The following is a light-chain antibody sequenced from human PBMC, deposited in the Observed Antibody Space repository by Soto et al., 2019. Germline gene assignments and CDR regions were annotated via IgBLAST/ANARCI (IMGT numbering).Light chain of an antibody. CDR2: AAS. J-gene: IGKJ1*01. V-gene: IGKV1-39*01. CDR3: QQVYSPPAT. CDR1: QSISSY. Sequence: DIQMTQSPSSLSASVGDRVTITCRASQSISSYLNWYQQKPGKAPKLLIYAASSLQSGVPSRFSGSGSGPNFTLTTSSLQPKDFATYYCQQVYSPPATFGQGTKVETK.